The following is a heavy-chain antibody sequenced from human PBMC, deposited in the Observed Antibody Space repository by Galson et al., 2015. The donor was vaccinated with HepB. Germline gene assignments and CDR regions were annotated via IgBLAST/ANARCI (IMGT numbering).Heavy chain of an antibody. CDR3: AKDVGHGYNPPRFDY. CDR2: ISYDGSNK. V-gene: IGHV3-30*18. CDR1: GFTFSSYG. Sequence: SLRLSCAASGFTFSSYGMHWVRQAPGKGLEWVAVISYDGSNKYYADSVKGRFTISRDNSKNTLYLQMNSLRAEDTAVYYCAKDVGHGYNPPRFDYWGQGTLVTVSS. D-gene: IGHD5-24*01. J-gene: IGHJ4*02.